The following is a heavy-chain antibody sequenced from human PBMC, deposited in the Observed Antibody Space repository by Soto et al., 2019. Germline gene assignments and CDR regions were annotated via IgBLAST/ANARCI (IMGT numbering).Heavy chain of an antibody. CDR2: INAGNGNT. V-gene: IGHV1-3*01. Sequence: SAKVCCKDSVYTFTSYAIHWVHQAHKQRLEWMGWINAGNGNTKYSQKFQGRVTITRDTSASTAYMELSSLRSEDTAVYYCARIQGSYYYGSGSYLLDYWGQGTLVTVS. CDR3: ARIQGSYYYGSGSYLLDY. D-gene: IGHD3-10*01. J-gene: IGHJ4*02. CDR1: VYTFTSYA.